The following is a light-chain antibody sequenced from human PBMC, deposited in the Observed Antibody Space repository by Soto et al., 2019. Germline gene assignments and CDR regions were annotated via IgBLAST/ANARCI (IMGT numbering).Light chain of an antibody. J-gene: IGKJ1*01. CDR3: QQYNNWSWT. Sequence: EILMTQSPGTLSVSPGERATLSCRASQSVSNNLAWYQQKPGQAPRLLIFAASTRATGVPARISGSGSGTEFTLTISSLQSEDFAVYSCQQYNNWSWTFGQATTVEIK. CDR2: AAS. CDR1: QSVSNN. V-gene: IGKV3-15*01.